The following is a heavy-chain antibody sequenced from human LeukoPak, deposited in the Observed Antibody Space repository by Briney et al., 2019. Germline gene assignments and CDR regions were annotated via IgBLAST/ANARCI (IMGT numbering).Heavy chain of an antibody. Sequence: SETLSLTCAVYGGSFSGYYWSWIRQPPGKGLEWIGEINHSGSTNYNPSLKSRVTISVDTSKNQFSRKLTSVTAADTAVYYCARDGGTHDAFDIWAQGTMVTVSS. CDR3: ARDGGTHDAFDI. CDR2: INHSGST. J-gene: IGHJ3*02. V-gene: IGHV4-34*01. D-gene: IGHD3-16*01. CDR1: GGSFSGYY.